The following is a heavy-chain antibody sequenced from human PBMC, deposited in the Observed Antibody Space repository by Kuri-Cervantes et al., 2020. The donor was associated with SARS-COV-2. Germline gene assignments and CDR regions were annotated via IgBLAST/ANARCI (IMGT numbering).Heavy chain of an antibody. CDR1: GGSISSHY. D-gene: IGHD3-22*01. V-gene: IGHV4-59*11. J-gene: IGHJ4*02. CDR2: VYSSGST. CDR3: TRAGYDNSGYYYSFDF. Sequence: ESLKISCTVSGGSISSHYWSWIRQPPGKGLEWIGYVYSSGSTNYSPSLKSRVTMSVDTSKNQFSLKLTSVTAADTAVYYRTRAGYDNSGYYYSFDFWGQGTLVTVSS.